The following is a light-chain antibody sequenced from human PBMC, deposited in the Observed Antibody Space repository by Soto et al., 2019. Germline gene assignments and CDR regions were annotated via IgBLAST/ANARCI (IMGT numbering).Light chain of an antibody. V-gene: IGKV3-20*01. Sequence: EIMLTQSPGTLSLSPGEKATLSCRASQTVSASYLAWYQQKPGQAPRLLIYGATNRIIGIPDRFSGSVSGTDFTLTISRLEPEDFAVYYCQLYGVSSPRITFGRRTRLENK. CDR2: GAT. J-gene: IGKJ5*01. CDR3: QLYGVSSPRIT. CDR1: QTVSASY.